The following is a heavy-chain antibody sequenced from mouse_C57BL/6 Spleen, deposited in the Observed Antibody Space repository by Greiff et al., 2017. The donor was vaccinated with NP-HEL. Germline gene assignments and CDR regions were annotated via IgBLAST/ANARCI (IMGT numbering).Heavy chain of an antibody. CDR3: ARFGNDCYSMDY. CDR1: GYTFTSYG. J-gene: IGHJ4*01. Sequence: VQLQQSGAELARPGASVKLSCKASGYTFTSYGISWVKQRTGQGLEWIGEIYPRSGNTYYNEKFKGKATLTADKSSSTAYMELRSLTSEDYAVYFSARFGNDCYSMDYWGQGTSVTVSS. V-gene: IGHV1-81*01. D-gene: IGHD2-1*01. CDR2: IYPRSGNT.